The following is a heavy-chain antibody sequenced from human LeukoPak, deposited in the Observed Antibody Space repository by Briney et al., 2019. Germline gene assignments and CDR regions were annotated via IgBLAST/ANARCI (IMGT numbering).Heavy chain of an antibody. V-gene: IGHV4-59*01. Sequence: PSETLSLTCTVSGGSISSYYWTWLRQPPGKGLEWIGYNYYSGNTNYNPSLKSRITISVDTSKNQFSLKLSSVTAADTAVYYCARGQGSSWTGWFDPWGQGTLVTVSS. CDR1: GGSISSYY. D-gene: IGHD6-13*01. CDR2: NYYSGNT. CDR3: ARGQGSSWTGWFDP. J-gene: IGHJ5*02.